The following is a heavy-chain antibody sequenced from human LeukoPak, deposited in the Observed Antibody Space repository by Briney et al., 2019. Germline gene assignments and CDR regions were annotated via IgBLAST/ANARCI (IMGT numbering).Heavy chain of an antibody. CDR2: IYYSGST. D-gene: IGHD3-10*01. V-gene: IGHV4-59*01. J-gene: IGHJ5*02. Sequence: SETLSLTCTVSGVSISSYYWSWIRQPPGKGLEWIGYIYYSGSTNYNPSLKSRVTISVDTSKNQFSLKLSSVTAADTAVYYCASRSSGWFDPWGQGTLVTVSS. CDR3: ASRSSGWFDP. CDR1: GVSISSYY.